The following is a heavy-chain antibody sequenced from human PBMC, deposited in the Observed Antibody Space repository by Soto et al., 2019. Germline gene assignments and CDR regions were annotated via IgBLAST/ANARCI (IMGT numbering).Heavy chain of an antibody. D-gene: IGHD3-10*01. J-gene: IGHJ4*02. V-gene: IGHV4-31*03. CDR3: ARISVSGRYGFDY. CDR2: IYYTGST. CDR1: GGSISSGGYY. Sequence: SETLSLTCTVSGGSISSGGYYWSWIRQHPGEGLEWIGYIYYTGSTYYNPSLKSRVTISIDTSKSQFSLRLSSVTAADTAFYYCARISVSGRYGFDYWGQGTLVTVSS.